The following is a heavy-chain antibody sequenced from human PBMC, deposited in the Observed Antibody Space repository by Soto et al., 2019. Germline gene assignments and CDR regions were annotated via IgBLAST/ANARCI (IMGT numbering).Heavy chain of an antibody. D-gene: IGHD3-9*01. CDR2: ISPHNFNT. V-gene: IGHV1-18*01. J-gene: IGHJ4*02. Sequence: ASVKVSCKASGYTFTHFYITWVRQAPGQGLEWMGAISPHNFNTNYAQKFRGRVTLTTEKSTNTAYMDLRSLTSDDTAVYYCARDEGGYDILTGYYKAHHFDYPGQAVPVTVSS. CDR3: ARDEGGYDILTGYYKAHHFDY. CDR1: GYTFTHFY.